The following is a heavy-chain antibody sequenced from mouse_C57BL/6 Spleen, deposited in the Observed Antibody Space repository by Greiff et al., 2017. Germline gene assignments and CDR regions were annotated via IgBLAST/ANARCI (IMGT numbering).Heavy chain of an antibody. Sequence: VKLQESGPELVKPGASVKISCKASGYAFSSSWMNWVKQRPGKGLEWIGRIYPGDGDTNYNGKFKGKATLTADKSSSTAYMQLSSLTSEDSAVYFCARPPTAQATWFAYWGQGTLVTVSA. D-gene: IGHD3-2*02. J-gene: IGHJ3*01. CDR2: IYPGDGDT. CDR3: ARPPTAQATWFAY. CDR1: GYAFSSSW. V-gene: IGHV1-82*01.